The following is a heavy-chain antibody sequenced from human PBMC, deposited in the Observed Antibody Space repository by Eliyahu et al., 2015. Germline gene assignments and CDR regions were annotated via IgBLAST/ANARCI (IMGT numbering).Heavy chain of an antibody. D-gene: IGHD3-3*01. CDR1: XYTFTSXA. CDR3: ARSYDFWSGRPESFDY. J-gene: IGHJ4*02. V-gene: IGHV7-4-1*02. CDR2: INTNTGNP. Sequence: QVQLVQSGSELKXXGASVKVSCXXSXYTFTSXAMNWVRQAPGQGLXWMGWINTNTGNPTYAQGFTGRFVFSLDTSVSTAYLQISSLKAEDTAVYYCARSYDFWSGRPESFDYWGQGTLVTVSS.